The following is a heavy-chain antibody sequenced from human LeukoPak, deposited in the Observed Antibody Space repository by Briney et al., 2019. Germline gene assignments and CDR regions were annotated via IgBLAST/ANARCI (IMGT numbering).Heavy chain of an antibody. Sequence: GGSLRLSCAASGFTFSGYAMSWVRQAPGKGLEWVSTISGSGDGTYYADSVKGRFTISRDNAKNSLYLQMNSLRAEDTAVYYCASRGDGYTRVDYGMDVWGQGTTVTVSS. CDR1: GFTFSGYA. CDR2: ISGSGDGT. V-gene: IGHV3-23*01. CDR3: ASRGDGYTRVDYGMDV. J-gene: IGHJ6*02. D-gene: IGHD2-21*01.